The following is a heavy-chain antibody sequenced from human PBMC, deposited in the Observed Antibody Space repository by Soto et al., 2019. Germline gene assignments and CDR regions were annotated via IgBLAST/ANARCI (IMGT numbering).Heavy chain of an antibody. CDR2: LIPILGIT. D-gene: IGHD3-16*01. CDR3: ASGLAGDDAFDV. Sequence: QVQLVQSGAEVKKPGFSVKVSCKASGGTFSSYTINWVRQAPGQGLAWMGRLIPILGITDYAQKFQGKVTITADKSTSTAYMELSSLRSEDTAVYSCASGLAGDDAFDVWGQGTMVTVSS. V-gene: IGHV1-69*02. J-gene: IGHJ3*01. CDR1: GGTFSSYT.